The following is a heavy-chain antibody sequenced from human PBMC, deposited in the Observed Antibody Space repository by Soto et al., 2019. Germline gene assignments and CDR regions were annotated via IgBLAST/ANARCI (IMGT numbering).Heavy chain of an antibody. D-gene: IGHD2-15*01. CDR2: ISSSGVTT. Sequence: EVQLLESGGGLVQPGGSLRVYCAASGFTFASYAMTWVRQAPGKGLEWVSSISSSGVTTYYADSVKGRFIISRDNSRNTLYLHMNGLRAEDPAIYYCAKDWIGKQCSGDGCLANWGQGTLVSVSS. CDR3: AKDWIGKQCSGDGCLAN. CDR1: GFTFASYA. J-gene: IGHJ4*02. V-gene: IGHV3-23*01.